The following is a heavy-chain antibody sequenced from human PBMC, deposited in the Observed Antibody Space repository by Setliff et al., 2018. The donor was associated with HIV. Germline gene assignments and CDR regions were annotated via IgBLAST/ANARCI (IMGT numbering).Heavy chain of an antibody. CDR2: IFTSGTT. Sequence: LSLTCTVSDGSISNYYWNWIRQPAGKGLEWIGRIFTSGTTNYNPSLRSRVTISVDTSKNQFSLRLSSVTAADTAVYYCAREGFYNSYYYYMDVWGIGTTVTVSS. J-gene: IGHJ6*03. CDR3: AREGFYNSYYYYMDV. CDR1: DGSISNYY. V-gene: IGHV4-4*07. D-gene: IGHD2-2*02.